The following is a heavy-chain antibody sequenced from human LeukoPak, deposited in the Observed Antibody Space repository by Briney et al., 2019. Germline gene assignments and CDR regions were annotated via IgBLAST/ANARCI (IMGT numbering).Heavy chain of an antibody. V-gene: IGHV3-66*01. Sequence: GGSLRLSCAASGFTISSNSMSWVRQTPGKGLEWVSVIYSGGTTNYADSVKGRFTISRDNSDSTLYLQMNSLRAEDMAVYYCARGVQKILWSFFDLWGRGTLVTVPS. CDR2: IYSGGTT. CDR1: GFTISSNS. J-gene: IGHJ2*01. D-gene: IGHD2-15*01. CDR3: ARGVQKILWSFFDL.